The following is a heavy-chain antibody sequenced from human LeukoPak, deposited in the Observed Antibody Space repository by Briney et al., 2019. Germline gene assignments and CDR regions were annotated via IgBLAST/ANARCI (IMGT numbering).Heavy chain of an antibody. CDR2: ISYDGSNK. V-gene: IGHV3-30*04. Sequence: PGGSLRLSCAASGFTFSSYAMHWVRQAPGKGLEWVAVISYDGSNKYYADSVKGRFTISRDNSKNTLYLQMNSLRGEDTAVYYCAREGDAFDIWGQGTMVTVSS. CDR3: AREGDAFDI. CDR1: GFTFSSYA. J-gene: IGHJ3*02.